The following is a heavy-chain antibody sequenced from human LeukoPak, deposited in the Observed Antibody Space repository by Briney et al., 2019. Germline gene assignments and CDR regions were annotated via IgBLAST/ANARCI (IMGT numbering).Heavy chain of an antibody. Sequence: SETLSLTCAVSGYSISSGYYWGWIRQPPGKGLEWIGSIHHSGSTYYNPSLKSRVTISVDTSKNQFSLKLSSVTAADTAVYYCARSEESIAVAGTFDYWGQGTLVTVSS. CDR2: IHHSGST. J-gene: IGHJ4*02. CDR3: ARSEESIAVAGTFDY. CDR1: GYSISSGYY. D-gene: IGHD6-19*01. V-gene: IGHV4-38-2*01.